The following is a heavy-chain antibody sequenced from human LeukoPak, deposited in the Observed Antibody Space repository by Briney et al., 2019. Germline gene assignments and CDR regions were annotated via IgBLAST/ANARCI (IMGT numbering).Heavy chain of an antibody. V-gene: IGHV3-23*01. CDR2: ISGSGGST. CDR1: GFTFSSYA. D-gene: IGHD2-15*01. CDR3: ATLQSPYCSGGSCSRHY. J-gene: IGHJ4*02. Sequence: GGSLRLSCAPSGFTFSSYAMSWVPQAPGKGLEWVSAISGSGGSTYYAHSAKGRFTISRDNSKNTLSLQMNSLRAEDTAVYYCATLQSPYCSGGSCSRHYWGQGTLVTVSS.